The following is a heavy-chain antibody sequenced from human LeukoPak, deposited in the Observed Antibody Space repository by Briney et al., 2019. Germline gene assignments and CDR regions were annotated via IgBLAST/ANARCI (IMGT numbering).Heavy chain of an antibody. CDR3: AKDGRKVATTLDS. J-gene: IGHJ4*02. CDR2: ISDSGSGT. Sequence: PGGSLRLSWTSSGFTFSNYAMSWVRQAPGKGLEWVSVISDSGSGTYYAASVKGRFTISRDNSKNALYLQTNSLRAEDTAVYYCAKDGRKVATTLDSWGQGTLVTVSS. V-gene: IGHV3-23*01. D-gene: IGHD5-12*01. CDR1: GFTFSNYA.